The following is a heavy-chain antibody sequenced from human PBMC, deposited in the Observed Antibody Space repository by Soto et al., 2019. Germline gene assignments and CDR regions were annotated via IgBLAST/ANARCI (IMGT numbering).Heavy chain of an antibody. V-gene: IGHV3-53*01. D-gene: IGHD1-26*01. CDR2: IYSDGDT. CDR1: GLSVSAKY. J-gene: IGHJ4*02. Sequence: GGSLRLSCAVSGLSVSAKYMNWVRQAQGKGLESVSVIYSDGDTYYADCVKGRFTVSRDNSKNTLHLQMNSLTADDTAMYYFTTASCGSVVSCSRDYWGQGTRVTVSS. CDR3: TTASCGSVVSCSRDY.